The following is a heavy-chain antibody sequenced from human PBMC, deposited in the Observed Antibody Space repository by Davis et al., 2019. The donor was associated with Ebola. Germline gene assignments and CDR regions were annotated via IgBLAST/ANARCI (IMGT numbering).Heavy chain of an antibody. CDR2: IYPGDSDT. J-gene: IGHJ4*03. V-gene: IGHV5-51*01. D-gene: IGHD3-3*02. CDR3: ARGTSLARNFDY. CDR1: GYTFTSYW. Sequence: KVSCKASGYTFTSYWIGWVRQMPGKGLEWMGIIYPGDSDTRYSPSFQGQVTISADKSISTAYLQWSSLKASDTAMYYCARGTSLARNFDYWGQGTQVTVSS.